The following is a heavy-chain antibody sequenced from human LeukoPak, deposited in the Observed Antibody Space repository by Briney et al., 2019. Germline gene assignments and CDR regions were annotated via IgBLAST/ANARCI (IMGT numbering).Heavy chain of an antibody. J-gene: IGHJ4*02. CDR3: TRVRQGSQSDY. Sequence: SETLSLTCTVSGYSISSGYYCGWIRQPPGKGLEWIGTISHSGTTYYNPSLKSRVTISLDTSKNQFSLELSSVTAADTAVYYCTRVRQGSQSDYWGQGTLVTVSS. V-gene: IGHV4-38-2*02. CDR1: GYSISSGYY. CDR2: ISHSGTT.